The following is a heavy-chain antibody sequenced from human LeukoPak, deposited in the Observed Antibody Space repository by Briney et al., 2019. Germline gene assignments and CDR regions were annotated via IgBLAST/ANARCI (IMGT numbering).Heavy chain of an antibody. V-gene: IGHV4-31*03. J-gene: IGHJ4*02. CDR1: GGSISSGGYY. Sequence: PSETLSLTCTVSGGSISSGGYYWSWIRQHPGKGLEWIGYIYYSGSTYYNPSLKSRVTISVGTSKNQFSLKLSSVTAADTAVYYCARENPYHCSGGSCYPPFDYWGQGTLVTVSS. CDR3: ARENPYHCSGGSCYPPFDY. D-gene: IGHD2-15*01. CDR2: IYYSGST.